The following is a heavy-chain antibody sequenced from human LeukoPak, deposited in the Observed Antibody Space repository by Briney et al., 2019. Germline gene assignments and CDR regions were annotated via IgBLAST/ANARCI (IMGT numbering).Heavy chain of an antibody. D-gene: IGHD4-17*01. J-gene: IGHJ4*02. Sequence: GGSLRLSCAASGFTFSSYAMSWVRQAPGKGLEWVSATSGSGGSTYYADSVKGRFTISRDNSKNTLYLQMNSLRAEDTAVYYCAKDMYGDYATDYWGQGTLVTVSS. CDR2: TSGSGGST. CDR3: AKDMYGDYATDY. V-gene: IGHV3-23*01. CDR1: GFTFSSYA.